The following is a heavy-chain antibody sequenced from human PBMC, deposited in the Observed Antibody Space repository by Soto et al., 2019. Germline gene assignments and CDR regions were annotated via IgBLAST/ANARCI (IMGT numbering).Heavy chain of an antibody. CDR3: AALKTTTFDI. Sequence: QVHLQESGPGVVKPSGTLSLSCVVSGGSVGSNNWWSWVRQAPGKGLEWLGEIYHSGSSRYSPSLQSRLNMSFDNSKNHFSLAPGSGTAADTAVYYCAALKTTTFDIWGPGTLVTVSS. V-gene: IGHV4-4*02. D-gene: IGHD1-1*01. J-gene: IGHJ3*02. CDR2: IYHSGSS. CDR1: GGSVGSNNW.